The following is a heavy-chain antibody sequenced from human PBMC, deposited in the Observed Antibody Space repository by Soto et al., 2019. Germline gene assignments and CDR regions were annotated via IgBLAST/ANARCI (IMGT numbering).Heavy chain of an antibody. CDR2: IYHSGST. V-gene: IGHV4-30-2*01. Sequence: SEALSLTGAGSGGSISSGGYSWSWSRQPPGKRLEGSGYIYHSGSTYYNPSIKSRVTISVDRSKNQFSLKLSSVTAADTAVYYCAREKGYYGSGSYYERGSFDPWGQGTLVTVSS. CDR3: AREKGYYGSGSYYERGSFDP. D-gene: IGHD3-10*01. J-gene: IGHJ5*02. CDR1: GGSISSGGYS.